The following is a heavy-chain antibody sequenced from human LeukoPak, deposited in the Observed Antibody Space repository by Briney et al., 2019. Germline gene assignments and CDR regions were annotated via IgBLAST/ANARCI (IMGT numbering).Heavy chain of an antibody. CDR3: AREAVRGDTATLKGAMGY. Sequence: AGGSLRLSCAASGFTFSSYGMSWVRQAPGKGLEWVSAISGSGGSTYYADSVKGRFTISRDNSKNTLYLQMNSLRAEDTAVYYCAREAVRGDTATLKGAMGYWGQGTLVTVSS. CDR1: GFTFSSYG. J-gene: IGHJ4*02. D-gene: IGHD5-18*01. CDR2: ISGSGGST. V-gene: IGHV3-23*01.